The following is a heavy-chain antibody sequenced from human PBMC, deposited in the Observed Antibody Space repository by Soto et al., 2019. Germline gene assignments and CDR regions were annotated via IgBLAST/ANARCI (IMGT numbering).Heavy chain of an antibody. CDR3: ARVIPAAGSDY. CDR2: ISSNGGST. CDR1: GFTFSSYA. V-gene: IGHV3-64*01. D-gene: IGHD6-13*01. J-gene: IGHJ4*02. Sequence: GGSLRLSCAASGFTFSSYAMSWVRQAPGKGLEYVSAISSNGGSTYYANSVKGRFTISRDNSKNTLYLQMGSLRAEDMAVYYCARVIPAAGSDYWGQGTLVTVSS.